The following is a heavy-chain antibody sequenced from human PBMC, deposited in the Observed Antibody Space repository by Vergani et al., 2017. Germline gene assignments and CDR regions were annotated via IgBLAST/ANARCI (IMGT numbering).Heavy chain of an antibody. CDR1: GNTFIGYY. J-gene: IGHJ4*02. D-gene: IGHD3-9*01. V-gene: IGHV1-2*02. CDR3: ARDGASLYYDSLTGHGLYFDY. Sequence: QVQLVQSGAEEKKPGASVKVFCKASGNTFIGYYLHWVRQAPGQGLEWMGWIHPNIGDTNYAQKFQGRVTVTRDTSISTAYMDLSRLRSDDTAVYYCARDGASLYYDSLTGHGLYFDYWGQGTLIIVSS. CDR2: IHPNIGDT.